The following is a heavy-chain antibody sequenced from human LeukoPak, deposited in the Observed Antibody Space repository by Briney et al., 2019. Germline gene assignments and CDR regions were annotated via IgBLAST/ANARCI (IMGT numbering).Heavy chain of an antibody. CDR2: ISAYNGNT. Sequence: GASVKVSCKASGYTFTSYGISWVRQAPGQGLEWMGWISAYNGNTNYAQKLQGRVTMTTDTSTSTAYMELRSLRSDDTAVYYCARDVLLWFGEYIDRYDYWGQGTLVTVSS. CDR3: ARDVLLWFGEYIDRYDY. CDR1: GYTFTSYG. V-gene: IGHV1-18*01. J-gene: IGHJ4*02. D-gene: IGHD3-10*01.